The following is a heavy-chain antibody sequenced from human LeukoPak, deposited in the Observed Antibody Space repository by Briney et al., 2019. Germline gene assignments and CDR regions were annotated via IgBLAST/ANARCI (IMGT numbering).Heavy chain of an antibody. V-gene: IGHV1-69*05. Sequence: EASVKVSCKASGGTFSSYAISWVRQAPGQGLEWMGRIIPIFGTANYAQKLQGRVTITTDESTSTAYMELSSLRSEDTAVYYCARDRGRRQWLPFDYWGQGTLVTVSS. CDR1: GGTFSSYA. CDR3: ARDRGRRQWLPFDY. CDR2: IIPIFGTA. J-gene: IGHJ4*02. D-gene: IGHD6-19*01.